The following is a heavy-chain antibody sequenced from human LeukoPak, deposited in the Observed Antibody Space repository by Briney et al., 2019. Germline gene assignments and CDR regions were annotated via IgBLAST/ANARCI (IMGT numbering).Heavy chain of an antibody. CDR2: IYYSGST. Sequence: SETLSLTCTVSGGSISSYYWSWIRQPPGKGLEWIGYIYYSGSTNYNPSLKSRVTISVDTSKNQFSLKLSSVTAADTAVYYCARLSITMVRGVILPYGMDVWGQGTTVTVSS. D-gene: IGHD3-10*01. V-gene: IGHV4-59*01. J-gene: IGHJ6*02. CDR3: ARLSITMVRGVILPYGMDV. CDR1: GGSISSYY.